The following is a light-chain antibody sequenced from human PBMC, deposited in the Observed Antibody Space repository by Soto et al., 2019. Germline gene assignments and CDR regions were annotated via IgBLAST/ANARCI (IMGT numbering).Light chain of an antibody. CDR1: QSVNKY. Sequence: EIVLTQSPATLSLPPGERATLSCRASQSVNKYLAWFQQKLGQPPRLLIYDTSNRATGIPPRFSGSGSGTDFTLIISSLEPEDFAVYYCQQYGSSPRTFGQGTKVDIK. CDR3: QQYGSSPRT. V-gene: IGKV3-11*01. CDR2: DTS. J-gene: IGKJ1*01.